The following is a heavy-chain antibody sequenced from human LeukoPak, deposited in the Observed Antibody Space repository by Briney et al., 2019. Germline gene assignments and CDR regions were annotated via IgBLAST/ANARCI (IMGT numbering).Heavy chain of an antibody. V-gene: IGHV3-74*01. CDR3: TRDRTTVTLFDY. CDR2: ISTDGSRA. J-gene: IGHJ4*02. Sequence: GSLRLSCAASGFTFNNYWIHWVRQTPGKGLVWISAISTDGSRARYADSVKGRITISRDNAKNTVYLQMNNLRGEDTALYYCTRDRTTVTLFDYWGQGTLVTVSS. D-gene: IGHD4-17*01. CDR1: GFTFNNYW.